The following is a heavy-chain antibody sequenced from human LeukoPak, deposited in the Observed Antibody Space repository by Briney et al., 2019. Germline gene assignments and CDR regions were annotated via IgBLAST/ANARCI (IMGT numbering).Heavy chain of an antibody. Sequence: GASVKVSCKASGYTFTGYYLHWVRQAPGQGLEWMGWINSNSGSTNYVQRFQGRVTMTRDTSISTAYMELSRLRSDDTAVYYCARYDRGWYDYWGRGTLVTVSS. CDR1: GYTFTGYY. CDR3: ARYDRGWYDY. V-gene: IGHV1-2*02. D-gene: IGHD6-19*01. J-gene: IGHJ4*02. CDR2: INSNSGST.